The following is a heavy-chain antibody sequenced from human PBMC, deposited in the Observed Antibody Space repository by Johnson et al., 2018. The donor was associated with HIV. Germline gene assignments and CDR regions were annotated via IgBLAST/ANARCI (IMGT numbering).Heavy chain of an antibody. D-gene: IGHD1-26*01. CDR2: ISPDESKT. V-gene: IGHV3-74*02. J-gene: IGHJ3*02. CDR1: GFTFSNYW. CDR3: ARGGRYSESVNDAHDI. Sequence: EQLVESGGGLVKPGGSLRLSCAASGFTFSNYWMHWVRQAPGKGPVWVSRISPDESKTDYADSVKGRFTISRDNAKNTLHLQMNSLRGEDTAVYYCARGGRYSESVNDAHDIWGQGTKVTVSS.